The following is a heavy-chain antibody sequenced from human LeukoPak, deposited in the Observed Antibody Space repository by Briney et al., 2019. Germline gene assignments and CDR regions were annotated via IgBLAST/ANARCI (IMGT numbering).Heavy chain of an antibody. V-gene: IGHV3-74*01. CDR2: IYNDGSTT. D-gene: IGHD3-10*01. CDR3: ARDYYGQCDY. Sequence: GGSLRLSCAASGFTFSGYWMHWVRRAPGKGLVWVSRIYNDGSTTAYGDSVKGRFTISRDNAKNTLYLQMSSLRAEDTAVYYCARDYYGQCDYWGQGTLVTVSS. J-gene: IGHJ4*02. CDR1: GFTFSGYW.